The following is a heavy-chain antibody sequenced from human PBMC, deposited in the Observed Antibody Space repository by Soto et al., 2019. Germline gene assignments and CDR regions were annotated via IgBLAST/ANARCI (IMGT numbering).Heavy chain of an antibody. CDR3: AKDEVAANGRADAFDI. CDR1: GFSSGKYA. CDR2: IGGGGEYT. D-gene: IGHD2-15*01. Sequence: EVQLLESGGGLVQPGGSLTLTCIVSGFSSGKYAMSWVRQAPGKGLEWVSEIGGGGEYTNYADSVRGRFTMSRDNSKNTLYLHMSSVNVEDTAVYYCAKDEVAANGRADAFDIWGQGTVVTVSS. V-gene: IGHV3-23*01. J-gene: IGHJ3*02.